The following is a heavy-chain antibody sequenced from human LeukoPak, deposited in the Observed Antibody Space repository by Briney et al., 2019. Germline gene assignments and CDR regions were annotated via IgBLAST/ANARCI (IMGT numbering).Heavy chain of an antibody. J-gene: IGHJ4*02. D-gene: IGHD4-23*01. CDR3: ARGRVYGGNPGGY. CDR1: GFTFSSYW. V-gene: IGHV3-7*01. Sequence: PGGSLRLFCAASGFTFSSYWMSWVRQAPGKGLEWVANIKRDGSEKYYVDSVKGRFTISRDNAKNSLYLQMNSLRAEDTAVYYCARGRVYGGNPGGYWGQGTLVTVSS. CDR2: IKRDGSEK.